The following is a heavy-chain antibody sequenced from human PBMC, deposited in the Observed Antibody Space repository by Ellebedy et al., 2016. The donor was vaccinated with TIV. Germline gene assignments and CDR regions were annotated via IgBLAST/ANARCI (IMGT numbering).Heavy chain of an antibody. V-gene: IGHV4-4*02. D-gene: IGHD3-9*01. CDR2: LHPSGSA. Sequence: MPSETLSLTCAVSGDSISSSTWWTWVRQPPGKGLEWIGELHPSGSANYNPSLKSRATISVDKSKNQFSLKLSSVIAADTAVYYCATYDYNILTGYGAFDIWGQGTLVTVSS. CDR3: ATYDYNILTGYGAFDI. CDR1: GDSISSSTW. J-gene: IGHJ3*02.